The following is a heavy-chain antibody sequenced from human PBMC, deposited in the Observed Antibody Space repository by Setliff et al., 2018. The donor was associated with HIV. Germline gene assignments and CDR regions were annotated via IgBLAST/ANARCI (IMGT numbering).Heavy chain of an antibody. V-gene: IGHV1-46*01. D-gene: IGHD5-12*01. CDR1: GYTFTSYH. CDR2: IKPSGGST. Sequence: ASVKVSCKASGYTFTSYHMHLVRQAPGQGLEWMGVIKPSGGSTSYAKKFQGRVSMTRDTSTSTVYMELSSLRSEDTAVYYCASAGAWQRNALDIWGQGTMVTVSS. J-gene: IGHJ3*02. CDR3: ASAGAWQRNALDI.